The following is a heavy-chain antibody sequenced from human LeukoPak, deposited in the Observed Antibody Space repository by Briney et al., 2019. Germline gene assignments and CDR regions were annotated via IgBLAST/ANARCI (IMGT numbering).Heavy chain of an antibody. CDR3: ARVSSSWYQDWYFDL. V-gene: IGHV4-4*07. CDR1: GGSISSYY. D-gene: IGHD6-13*01. J-gene: IGHJ2*01. Sequence: SETLSLTCTVSGGSISSYYWSWIRQPAGKGLEWIGRTYTSGSTNYNPSLKSRVTMSVDMSKNQFSLKLSSMIAADTAVYYCARVSSSWYQDWYFDLWGRGTLVTVPS. CDR2: TYTSGST.